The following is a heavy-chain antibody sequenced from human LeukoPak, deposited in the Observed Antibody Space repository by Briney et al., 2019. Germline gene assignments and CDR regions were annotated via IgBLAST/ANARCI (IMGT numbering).Heavy chain of an antibody. V-gene: IGHV3-23*01. J-gene: IGHJ4*02. Sequence: GGSLRLSCAASGFTFSSYAMNWVRQTPGKGLEWVSAISGSGGTTHYAGPVKGRFTISRDNSKNTLYLQMNSLRAEDTAVYYCAKEGKTRNWNYYQAKAVYWGQGTLVTVSS. CDR2: ISGSGGTT. CDR3: AKEGKTRNWNYYQAKAVY. CDR1: GFTFSSYA. D-gene: IGHD1-7*01.